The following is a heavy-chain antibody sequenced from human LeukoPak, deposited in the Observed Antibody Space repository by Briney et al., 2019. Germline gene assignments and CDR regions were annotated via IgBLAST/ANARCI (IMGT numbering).Heavy chain of an antibody. J-gene: IGHJ4*02. V-gene: IGHV4-39*02. D-gene: IGHD3-22*01. CDR3: ARDRYYYDSSGKFDY. Sequence: SETLSLTCTVSGGSISSSSYYWGWIRQPPGKGLEWIGSIYYSGSTYYNPSLKSRVTISVDTSKNQFSLKLSSVTAADTAVYYCARDRYYYDSSGKFDYWGQGTLVTVSS. CDR1: GGSISSSSYY. CDR2: IYYSGST.